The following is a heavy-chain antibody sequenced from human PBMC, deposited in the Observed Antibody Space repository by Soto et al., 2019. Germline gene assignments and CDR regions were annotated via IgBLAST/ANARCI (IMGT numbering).Heavy chain of an antibody. J-gene: IGHJ5*02. CDR2: ISSSRSYT. V-gene: IGHV3-11*05. CDR3: VRDHGGNWFDP. D-gene: IGHD2-15*01. Sequence: QVQLVESGGGLVKPGGSLRLSCAASGFSFSDYYMSWIRQAPGKGLEWVSYISSSRSYTNYADSVKGRFTISRDNAKNSLYLQINSLRAEDTGVYYCVRDHGGNWFDPWGQGTLVTVSS. CDR1: GFSFSDYY.